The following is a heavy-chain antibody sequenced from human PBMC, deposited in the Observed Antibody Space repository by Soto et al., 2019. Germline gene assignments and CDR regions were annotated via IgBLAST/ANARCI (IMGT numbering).Heavy chain of an antibody. V-gene: IGHV4-34*01. J-gene: IGHJ4*02. CDR3: AKDGSTSIEY. Sequence: SETLSLTCAVYGGSFNDYYWSWIRQPPGKGLEWIGEINHTGHTNYNPSLKSRVTISVDTSKNQFSLKLTSVTAADTAVYYCAKDGSTSIEYWSQGTLVTVS. CDR2: INHTGHT. D-gene: IGHD2-2*01. CDR1: GGSFNDYY.